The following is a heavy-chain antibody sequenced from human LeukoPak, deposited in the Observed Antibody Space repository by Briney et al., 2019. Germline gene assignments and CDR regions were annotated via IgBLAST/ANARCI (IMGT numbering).Heavy chain of an antibody. CDR3: ARVSDFWSGYYTFDY. CDR1: GFTFSSYG. J-gene: IGHJ4*02. V-gene: IGHV3-33*01. Sequence: GGSLRLSCAASGFTFSSYGMHWVRQAPGKGLEWVAVIWYDGSNKYYADSVKGRFTISRDNSKNTLYLQMNSLRAEDTAVYYCARVSDFWSGYYTFDYWGQGTLVTVSS. D-gene: IGHD3-3*01. CDR2: IWYDGSNK.